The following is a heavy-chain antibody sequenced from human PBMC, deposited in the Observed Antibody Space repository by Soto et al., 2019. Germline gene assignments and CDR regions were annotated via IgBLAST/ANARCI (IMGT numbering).Heavy chain of an antibody. CDR1: GGTFSSYP. D-gene: IGHD1-7*01. CDR3: ARTTSTGTTSGYYLDY. J-gene: IGHJ4*02. CDR2: IIPILDIT. Sequence: QVQLVQSGAEVKKPGSSVKVSCKASGGTFSSYPISWVRQAPGQGLEWMGRIIPILDITDYAQRFQGRVTITADKSTSTAYMELSSLSSDDTAVYYCARTTSTGTTSGYYLDYWGQGTLVTVSS. V-gene: IGHV1-69*02.